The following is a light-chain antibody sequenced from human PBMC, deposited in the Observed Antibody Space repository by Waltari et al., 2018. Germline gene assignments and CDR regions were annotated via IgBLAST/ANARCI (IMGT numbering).Light chain of an antibody. CDR1: SRAVGGYHY. CDR2: DVS. V-gene: IGLV2-14*03. CDR3: TSYTSSHGLV. J-gene: IGLJ1*01. Sequence: QSALTQPASVSGSPGQSITISCTGNSRAVGGYHYLSWYQQHPGKAPKVVIFDVSYRPSGVSNRFSAAKSGNTASLTISGLQAEDEADYYCTSYTSSHGLVFGTGTKDTVL.